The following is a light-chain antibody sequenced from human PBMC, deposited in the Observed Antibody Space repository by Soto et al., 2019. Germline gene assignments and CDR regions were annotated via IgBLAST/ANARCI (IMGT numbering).Light chain of an antibody. CDR1: SSDIGGYED. Sequence: QSALTQPASVSGSPGQWITLSCTGTSSDIGGYEDVSWYQRHPGKAPKLIIYDVNNRPSGVSDRFSGSKSGNTASLTISGLQSEDEADYYCASYDSGRTHVVFGGGTKLTVL. CDR3: ASYDSGRTHVV. V-gene: IGLV2-14*01. J-gene: IGLJ2*01. CDR2: DVN.